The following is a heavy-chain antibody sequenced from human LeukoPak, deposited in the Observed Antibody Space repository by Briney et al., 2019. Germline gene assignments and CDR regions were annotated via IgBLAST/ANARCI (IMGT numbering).Heavy chain of an antibody. J-gene: IGHJ4*02. Sequence: GGSLRLSCAASGFTFSSYAMHWVRQAPGKGLEWVALIWYDGSNKYYADSVKGRFTISRDNSKNTLYLQMDSLRAEDSAVYYCAREVLGMAAIFDSWGQGTLVTFSS. V-gene: IGHV3-33*08. CDR2: IWYDGSNK. CDR1: GFTFSSYA. D-gene: IGHD6-13*01. CDR3: AREVLGMAAIFDS.